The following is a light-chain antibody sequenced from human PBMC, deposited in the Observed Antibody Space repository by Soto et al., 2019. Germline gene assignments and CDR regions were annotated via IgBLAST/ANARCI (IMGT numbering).Light chain of an antibody. Sequence: DIQMTQSPSSLSASVGDRVTITCRASQSISSYLNWYQQKPGKAPKLLIYAASSLQSGVPSRFSGSGSGTDFTRTISRLQPEDFATYYCQQRYSTPRTFGQGTKLEIK. J-gene: IGKJ2*01. V-gene: IGKV1-39*01. CDR3: QQRYSTPRT. CDR1: QSISSY. CDR2: AAS.